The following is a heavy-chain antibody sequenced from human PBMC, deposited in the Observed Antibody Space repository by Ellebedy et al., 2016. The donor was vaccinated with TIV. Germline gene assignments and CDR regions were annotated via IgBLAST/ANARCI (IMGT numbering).Heavy chain of an antibody. CDR2: INPNSGGT. V-gene: IGHV1-2*02. Sequence: AASVKVSCKASGYTFTSYYMHWVRQAPGQGLEWMGWINPNSGGTNYAQKFQGRVTVTRDTSISTVYMELSRLRSDDTAVYYCVSVGATAGVDSWGQGTLVTVSS. CDR3: VSVGATAGVDS. D-gene: IGHD1-26*01. CDR1: GYTFTSYY. J-gene: IGHJ4*02.